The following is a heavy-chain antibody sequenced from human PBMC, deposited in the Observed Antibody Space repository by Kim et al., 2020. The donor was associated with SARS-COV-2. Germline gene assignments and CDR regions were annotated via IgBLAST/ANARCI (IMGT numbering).Heavy chain of an antibody. J-gene: IGHJ5*02. CDR3: ARRGRFGELLYNWFDP. D-gene: IGHD3-10*01. CDR2: IYPGDSDT. CDR1: GYSFTSYW. V-gene: IGHV5-51*03. Sequence: GESLKISCKVSGYSFTSYWIGWVRQMPGKGLEWMGIIYPGDSDTRYSPSFQGQVTISADKSISTAYLQWSSLKASDTAMYYCARRGRFGELLYNWFDPWGQGTLVTVSS.